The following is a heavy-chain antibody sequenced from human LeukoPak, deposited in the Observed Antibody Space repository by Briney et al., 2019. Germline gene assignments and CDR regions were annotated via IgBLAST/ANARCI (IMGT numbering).Heavy chain of an antibody. V-gene: IGHV3-23*01. D-gene: IGHD3-10*01. CDR3: AKAGGRGSGSYWWSFDY. CDR2: ISGSGGST. Sequence: GGSLRLSCVASGFTFSGYAMSWVRQAPGKGLEWVSTISGSGGSTYYAGSVKGRFTISRDTSKNAVYLQMNSLRAEATAVYYCAKAGGRGSGSYWWSFDYWGQGTLVTVSS. J-gene: IGHJ4*02. CDR1: GFTFSGYA.